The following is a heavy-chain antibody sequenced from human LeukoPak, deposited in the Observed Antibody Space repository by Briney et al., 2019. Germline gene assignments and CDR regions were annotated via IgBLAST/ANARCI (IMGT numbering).Heavy chain of an antibody. CDR3: SRSAYYDGSGNYYDY. CDR1: GFTFSSNW. V-gene: IGHV3-7*01. D-gene: IGHD3-22*01. J-gene: IGHJ4*02. Sequence: GGSLRLSCATSGFTFSSNWMSWVRHTPGRGLDWVANIKPDGSAEYYAASVKGRFTVSRDNAKNSLYLQMNSLRAEDTAVYYCSRSAYYDGSGNYYDYWGQGTLVTVSS. CDR2: IKPDGSAE.